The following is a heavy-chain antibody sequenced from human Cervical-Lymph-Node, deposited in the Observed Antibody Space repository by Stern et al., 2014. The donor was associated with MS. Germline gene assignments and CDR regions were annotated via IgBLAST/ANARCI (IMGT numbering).Heavy chain of an antibody. Sequence: EVQLVESGGGLVQPGGSLRLSCAASGFSFSSYWMTWVRQAPGKGLEWVATIKQDGSEEYYVDSVKGRFTISRDNAKKSLFLQMNSLRAEDTAVYYCAKDCSGGTCYHRWVQFYYGLDVWGQGTTVTVSS. CDR1: GFSFSSYW. J-gene: IGHJ6*02. D-gene: IGHD2-15*01. V-gene: IGHV3-7*01. CDR3: AKDCSGGTCYHRWVQFYYGLDV. CDR2: IKQDGSEE.